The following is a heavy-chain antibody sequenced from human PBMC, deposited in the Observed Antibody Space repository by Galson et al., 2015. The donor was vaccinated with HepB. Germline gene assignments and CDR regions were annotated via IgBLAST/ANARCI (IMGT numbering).Heavy chain of an antibody. CDR2: ISSSSSYI. D-gene: IGHD6-13*01. J-gene: IGHJ4*02. V-gene: IGHV3-21*01. Sequence: SLRLSCAASGFTFSSYSMNWVRQAPGKGLEWVSSISSSSSYIYYADSVKGRFTISRDNAKNSLYLQMNSLRAEDTAVYYCARALTAAGGVVDYWGQGTLVTVSS. CDR1: GFTFSSYS. CDR3: ARALTAAGGVVDY.